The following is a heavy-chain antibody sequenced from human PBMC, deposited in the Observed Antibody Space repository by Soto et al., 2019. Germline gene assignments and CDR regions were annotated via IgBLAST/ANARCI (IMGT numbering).Heavy chain of an antibody. Sequence: EVQLVESGGGLVKPGGSLRLSCAASGFTFSSYSMNWVRQAPGKGLEWVSSISSSSSYIYYADSVKGRFTISRDNAKNSLSLHMNSPRAEDTAVYYCARAWGDIVVVVAAYYYYYGMDVWGQGTTVTVSS. J-gene: IGHJ6*02. V-gene: IGHV3-21*01. D-gene: IGHD2-15*01. CDR3: ARAWGDIVVVVAAYYYYYGMDV. CDR1: GFTFSSYS. CDR2: ISSSSSYI.